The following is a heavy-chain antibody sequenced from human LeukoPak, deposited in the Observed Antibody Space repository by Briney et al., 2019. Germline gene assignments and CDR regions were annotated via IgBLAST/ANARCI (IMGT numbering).Heavy chain of an antibody. Sequence: GGSLRLSCAASGFTFSSYGMHWVRQAPGKGLEWVAVIWYDGSNKYYADSVKGRFTISRDNSKNTLYLQMNSLRAEDTAVYYCARGLTSGGYSNDAFDIWGQGTMVTVSS. V-gene: IGHV3-33*01. CDR3: ARGLTSGGYSNDAFDI. CDR2: IWYDGSNK. D-gene: IGHD1-26*01. CDR1: GFTFSSYG. J-gene: IGHJ3*02.